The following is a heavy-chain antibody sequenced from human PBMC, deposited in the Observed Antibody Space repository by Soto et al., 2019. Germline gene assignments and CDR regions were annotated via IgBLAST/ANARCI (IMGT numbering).Heavy chain of an antibody. Sequence: QVQLVQSGAEVKKPGASVKVSCKASGYTFTSYGISWVRQAPGQGLGWMGWISAYNGDTKYAQRFQGRVTMTTDTSTSTAYMDLRSLRSDDTAVYYCARDFSMTVVVGGYWGQGTLVTVSS. CDR1: GYTFTSYG. J-gene: IGHJ4*02. CDR3: ARDFSMTVVVGGY. V-gene: IGHV1-18*01. CDR2: ISAYNGDT. D-gene: IGHD3-22*01.